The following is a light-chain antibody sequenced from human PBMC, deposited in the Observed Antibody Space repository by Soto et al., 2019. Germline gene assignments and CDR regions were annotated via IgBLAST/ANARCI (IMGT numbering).Light chain of an antibody. CDR3: QHYNSYSEA. CDR2: KAS. J-gene: IGKJ1*01. V-gene: IGKV1-5*03. CDR1: QTISSW. Sequence: DIQMTQSPSTLSASVVDRVTITCRASQTISSWLAWYQQKPGKAPKLLIYKASTLKSVVPSRFSGSGSGTEFTLTISSLQPDDFATYYCQHYNSYSEAFGQGTKVDIK.